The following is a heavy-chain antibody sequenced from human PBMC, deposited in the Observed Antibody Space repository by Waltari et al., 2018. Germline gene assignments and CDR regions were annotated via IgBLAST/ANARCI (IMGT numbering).Heavy chain of an antibody. Sequence: RQAPGKGLEWVSSISSSSSYIYYADSVKGRFTISRDNAKNSLYLQMNSLRAEDTAVYYCAREARAAGTFVLDYWGQGTLVTVSS. D-gene: IGHD6-13*01. CDR3: AREARAAGTFVLDY. J-gene: IGHJ4*02. CDR2: ISSSSSYI. V-gene: IGHV3-21*01.